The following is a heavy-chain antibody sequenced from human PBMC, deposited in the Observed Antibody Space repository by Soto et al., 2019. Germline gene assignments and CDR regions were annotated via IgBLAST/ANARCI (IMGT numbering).Heavy chain of an antibody. D-gene: IGHD3-10*01. CDR3: ARVAIGSYGWFDP. CDR2: INTDGSRT. J-gene: IGHJ5*02. CDR1: KFTFSRYW. Sequence: EVQLVESGGGLVQPGGSLRLSCAASKFTFSRYWMHWVRQTPGKGLMWVSRINTDGSRTTYADSVKGRFTSSRDNAKNTVFLEMNSLRAEDPAVYYCARVAIGSYGWFDPLGQGTLVNVSS. V-gene: IGHV3-74*03.